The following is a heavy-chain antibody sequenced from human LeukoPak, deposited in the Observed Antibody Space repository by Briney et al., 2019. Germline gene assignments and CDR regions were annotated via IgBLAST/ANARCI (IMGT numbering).Heavy chain of an antibody. D-gene: IGHD1-26*01. J-gene: IGHJ4*02. CDR1: GYTFNIYG. CDR3: AREESIGSYQFLHDC. CDR2: ISPYNGNT. V-gene: IGHV1-18*01. Sequence: ASVKVSCKASGYTFNIYGISWVRQPPGQGLEWMVWISPYNGNTKYAQNVQGRVTMTTDTSTSTAYMELRSLTSDDTAVYYCAREESIGSYQFLHDCWGEGTLVTVSS.